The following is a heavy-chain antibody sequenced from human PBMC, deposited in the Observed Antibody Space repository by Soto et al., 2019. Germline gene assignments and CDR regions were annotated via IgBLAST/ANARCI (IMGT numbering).Heavy chain of an antibody. Sequence: SETLSLTCAVSGGSISSGGYSWSWIRQPPGKGLEWIGYIYHSGSTYYNPSLKSRVTISVDRSKNQFSLKLSSVTAADTAVYYCARALRGFFGVVNTPPDYWGKGTLVTVSS. J-gene: IGHJ4*02. D-gene: IGHD3-3*01. CDR1: GGSISSGGYS. V-gene: IGHV4-30-2*01. CDR3: ARALRGFFGVVNTPPDY. CDR2: IYHSGST.